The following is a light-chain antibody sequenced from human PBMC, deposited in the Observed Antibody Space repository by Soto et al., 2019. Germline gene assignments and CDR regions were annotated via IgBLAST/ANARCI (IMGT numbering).Light chain of an antibody. CDR2: EVS. J-gene: IGLJ2*01. CDR3: SSYAGSIDLI. CDR1: SSDVGGYKY. Sequence: QSALTQPPSASGSPGQSVTISCTGTSSDVGGYKYVYWYQQHPGKAPKLMIYEVSKRPSGVPDRFSGSKSGNTASLTVSGLQAEDEADYYCSSYAGSIDLIFGGGTKVTVL. V-gene: IGLV2-8*01.